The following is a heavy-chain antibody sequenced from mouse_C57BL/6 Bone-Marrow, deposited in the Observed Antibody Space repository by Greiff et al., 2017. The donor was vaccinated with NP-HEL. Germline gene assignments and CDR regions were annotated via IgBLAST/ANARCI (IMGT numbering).Heavy chain of an antibody. CDR1: GYTFTDYY. CDR2: INPNNGGT. J-gene: IGHJ2*01. CDR3: ARSEGPYYFDY. Sequence: EVQLQQSGPELVKPGASVKISCKASGYTFTDYYMNWVKQSHGKSLEWIGDINPNNGGTSYNQKFKGKATLTVDKSSSTAYMELRSLTSEDSAVYYCARSEGPYYFDYWGQGTTLTVSS. V-gene: IGHV1-26*01.